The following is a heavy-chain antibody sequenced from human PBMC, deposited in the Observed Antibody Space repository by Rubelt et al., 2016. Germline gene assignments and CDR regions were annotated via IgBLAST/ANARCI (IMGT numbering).Heavy chain of an antibody. J-gene: IGHJ4*02. V-gene: IGHV4-59*01. CDR3: ARDTTKYYFDY. Sequence: QLQLQESGPGLVKPSETLSLTCAVYGGSFSGYYWSWIRQPPGKGLEWIGYIYYSGSTNYNPSLKSRVTISVDTSKNQFSLKLSSVTAADTAVYYCARDTTKYYFDYWGQGTLVTVSS. CDR1: GGSFSGYY. CDR2: IYYSGST. D-gene: IGHD1-14*01.